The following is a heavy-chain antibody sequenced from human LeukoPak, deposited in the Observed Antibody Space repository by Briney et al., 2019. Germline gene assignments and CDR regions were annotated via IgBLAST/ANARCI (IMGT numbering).Heavy chain of an antibody. V-gene: IGHV3-30*01. CDR2: ISYDGSKK. CDR3: ASSFSGSYGDY. D-gene: IGHD1-26*01. J-gene: IGHJ4*02. CDR1: GFISSNYA. Sequence: GGSLRLSCAASGFISSNYAMHWVRQAPGKGLEWVAVISYDGSKKYYADSVKGRFTISRDNSKNTVYLQMNRLRAEDTAMHYCASSFSGSYGDYWGQGTLVTVSS.